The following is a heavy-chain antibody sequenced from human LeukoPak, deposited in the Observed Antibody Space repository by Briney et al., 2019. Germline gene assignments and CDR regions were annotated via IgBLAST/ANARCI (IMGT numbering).Heavy chain of an antibody. D-gene: IGHD3-16*01. J-gene: IGHJ6*03. CDR3: ARETSQKGAHYMDV. V-gene: IGHV4-61*08. CDR2: IYYSGST. CDR1: GASISGSGYY. Sequence: SETLSLTCAVSGASISGSGYYWGWIRQPPGKGLEWIGYIYYSGSTNYNPSLKSRVTISVDTSKNQFSLKLSSVTAADTAVYYCARETSQKGAHYMDVWGKGTTVTIS.